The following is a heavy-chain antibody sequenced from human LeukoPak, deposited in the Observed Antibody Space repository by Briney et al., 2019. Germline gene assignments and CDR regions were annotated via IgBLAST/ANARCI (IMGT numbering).Heavy chain of an antibody. V-gene: IGHV3-13*04. Sequence: GGSLRLSCAASGFTFSSYDMHWVRQATGKGLEWVSAIGTAGDTYYPGSVKGRFTISRENAKNSLYLQMNSLRAEDTAVYYCAKDPYRASSGLVDYWGQGTLVTVSS. CDR2: IGTAGDT. J-gene: IGHJ4*02. D-gene: IGHD5-12*01. CDR3: AKDPYRASSGLVDY. CDR1: GFTFSSYD.